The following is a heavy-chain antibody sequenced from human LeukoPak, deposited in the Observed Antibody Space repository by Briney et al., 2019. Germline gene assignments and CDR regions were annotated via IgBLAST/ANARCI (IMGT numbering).Heavy chain of an antibody. V-gene: IGHV3-23*01. D-gene: IGHD5-12*01. CDR2: FGDTGMP. CDR3: ARWDGYGDL. CDR1: GFSFSTYG. J-gene: IGHJ2*01. Sequence: GGSLRLSCVASGFSFSTYGMTWVRQAPGKGLEWVSGFGDTGMPHYRDSVKGRFSISRDNSKNTIDLQMNSLRAEDTAIYYCARWDGYGDLWGRGTLVTVSS.